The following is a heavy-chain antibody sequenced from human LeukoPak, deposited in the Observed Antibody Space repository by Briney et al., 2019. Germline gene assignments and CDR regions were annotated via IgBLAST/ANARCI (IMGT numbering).Heavy chain of an antibody. D-gene: IGHD2-2*01. CDR2: IYPDDSDT. Sequence: GESLKISCKGSRYSFTNYWIGWVRQMPGKGLEWMGVIYPDDSDTRYSPSFQGQVTISVDKSISTAYLQWSSLKASDSAMYYCARLSRDIVIVPAAMYFDSWGQGTLVTVSS. J-gene: IGHJ4*02. CDR3: ARLSRDIVIVPAAMYFDS. V-gene: IGHV5-51*01. CDR1: RYSFTNYW.